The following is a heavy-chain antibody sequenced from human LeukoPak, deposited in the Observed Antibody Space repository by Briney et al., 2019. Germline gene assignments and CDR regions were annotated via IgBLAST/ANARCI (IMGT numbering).Heavy chain of an antibody. D-gene: IGHD1-1*01. CDR2: IKQDGSEK. V-gene: IGHV3-7*01. CDR3: ARDKTGGFDY. J-gene: IGHJ4*02. Sequence: PGGSLRLSCAASGFTFSSYWMSWVRQAPGKRLEWVANIKQDGSEKYYVDSVKGRFTISRDNAKKSLYLQMSSLRAEDRAVYYCARDKTGGFDYWGRGTLVTVSS. CDR1: GFTFSSYW.